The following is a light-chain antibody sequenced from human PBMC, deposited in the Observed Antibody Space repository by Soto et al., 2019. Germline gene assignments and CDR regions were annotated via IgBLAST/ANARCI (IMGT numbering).Light chain of an antibody. CDR1: SSDVGGYNY. J-gene: IGLJ2*01. Sequence: QLVLTQPASVSGSPGQSITISCTGTSSDVGGYNYVAWYQKHPGKAPKFLIYEVSSRPSGISDRFSGSKSGNTASLTISGLQAEDEADYFCSSYTRTSTVIFGGGTKLTVL. CDR2: EVS. V-gene: IGLV2-14*01. CDR3: SSYTRTSTVI.